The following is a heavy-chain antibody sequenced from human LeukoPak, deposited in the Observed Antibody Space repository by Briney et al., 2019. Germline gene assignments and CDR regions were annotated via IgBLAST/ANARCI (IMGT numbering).Heavy chain of an antibody. V-gene: IGHV4-34*01. J-gene: IGHJ4*02. CDR2: INHTGST. D-gene: IGHD3-10*01. Sequence: SETLSLTCAGYGGSFSGYYWSWIRQSPGKGLEWIGEINHTGSTIYNPSLKSRVIMSVDMSSNQFSLKLSSVTAADTAVYYCASVLGDLTPFDHWGQGTLVTVSS. CDR1: GGSFSGYY. CDR3: ASVLGDLTPFDH.